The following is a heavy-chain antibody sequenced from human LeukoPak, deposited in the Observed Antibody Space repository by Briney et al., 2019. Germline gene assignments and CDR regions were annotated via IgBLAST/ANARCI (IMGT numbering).Heavy chain of an antibody. CDR2: IRSKANSYAT. D-gene: IGHD1-1*01. Sequence: GGSLRLSXAASGFTFSGSAMHWVRQASGKGLEWVGRIRSKANSYATAYAASVKGRFTISRDDSKNTAYLQMNSLKTEDTAVYYCTSPWMGQYYFDYRGQGTLVTVSS. CDR1: GFTFSGSA. V-gene: IGHV3-73*01. J-gene: IGHJ4*02. CDR3: TSPWMGQYYFDY.